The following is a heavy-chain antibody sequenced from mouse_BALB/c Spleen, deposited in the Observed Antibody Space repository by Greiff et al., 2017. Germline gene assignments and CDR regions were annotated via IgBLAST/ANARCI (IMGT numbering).Heavy chain of an antibody. CDR1: GYTFTDYA. D-gene: IGHD2-2*01. J-gene: IGHJ4*01. V-gene: IGHV1S137*01. Sequence: VTLVESGAELVRPGSSVKISCKGSGYTFTDYAMHWVKQSHAKRLEWIGVISTYYGDARYNHKFKGKATLTVDKSSSTANIELLSLTSEDSAVYYCGKDGCYGYDGDAMDYWGQGTSVTVSS. CDR3: GKDGCYGYDGDAMDY. CDR2: ISTYYGDA.